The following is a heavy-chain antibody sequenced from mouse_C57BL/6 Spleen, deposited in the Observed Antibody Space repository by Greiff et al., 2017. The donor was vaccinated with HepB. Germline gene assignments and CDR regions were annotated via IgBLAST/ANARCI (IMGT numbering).Heavy chain of an antibody. V-gene: IGHV3-1*01. CDR3: ARDDYDGNFDY. J-gene: IGHJ2*01. CDR1: GYSITSGYD. CDR2: ISYSGST. Sequence: EVKVVESGPGMVKPSQSLSLTCTVTGYSITSGYDWHWIRHFPGNKLEWMGYISYSGSTNYNPSLKSRISITHDTSKNHFFLKLNSVTTEDTATYYCARDDYDGNFDYWGQGTTLTVSS. D-gene: IGHD2-4*01.